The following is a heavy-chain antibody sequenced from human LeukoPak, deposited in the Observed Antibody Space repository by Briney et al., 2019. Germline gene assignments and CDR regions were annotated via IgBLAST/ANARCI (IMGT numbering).Heavy chain of an antibody. CDR2: ISAYNGNT. V-gene: IGHV1-18*01. CDR1: GYTFTSYG. J-gene: IGHJ6*02. Sequence: ASVKVSCTASGYTFTSYGISWVRQAPVQGLEWMGWISAYNGNTNYAQKLQGRVTMTTDTSTSTAYMELRSLRSDDTAVYYCARGIQLWFHYYYYGMDVWGQGTTVTVSS. CDR3: ARGIQLWFHYYYYGMDV. D-gene: IGHD5-18*01.